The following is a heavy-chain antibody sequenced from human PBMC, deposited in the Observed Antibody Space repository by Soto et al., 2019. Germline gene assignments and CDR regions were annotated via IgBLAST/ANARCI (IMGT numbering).Heavy chain of an antibody. V-gene: IGHV3-30-3*01. CDR2: ISYDGSNK. CDR1: GFTFSSYA. J-gene: IGHJ4*02. CDR3: ARGSMIVVVITLVPSFDY. D-gene: IGHD3-22*01. Sequence: GGSLRLSCAASGFTFSSYAMHWVRQAPGKGLEWVAVISYDGSNKYYADSVKGRFTISRDNSKNTLYLQMNSLRAEDTAVYYCARGSMIVVVITLVPSFDYWGQGTLVTVSS.